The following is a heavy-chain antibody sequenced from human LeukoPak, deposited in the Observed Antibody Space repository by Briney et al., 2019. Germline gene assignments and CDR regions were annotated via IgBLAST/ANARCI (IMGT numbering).Heavy chain of an antibody. J-gene: IGHJ4*02. CDR3: GTHAGRTRSDD. Sequence: PGGSLRHFCATSGFIFSGYYMSWIRQAPGKGLEWVSYISGSGNDISYADSVKGRFTISMDNAKGSLYLQMNSLRAADTAVYYCGTHAGRTRSDDWGQGDLGTVSS. D-gene: IGHD2-15*01. V-gene: IGHV3-11*01. CDR1: GFIFSGYY. CDR2: ISGSGNDI.